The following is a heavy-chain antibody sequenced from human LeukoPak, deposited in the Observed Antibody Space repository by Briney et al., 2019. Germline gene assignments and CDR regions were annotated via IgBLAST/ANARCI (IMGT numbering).Heavy chain of an antibody. CDR1: GFTFSSYA. J-gene: IGHJ4*02. Sequence: GGSLRLSCAASGFTFSSYAMHWVRQAPGKGLEWVAVISYDGSNKYYADSVKGRFTISRDNSKNTLYLQMNGLRAEDTAVYYCARGQRITGTGTYDYWGREPWSPSPQ. CDR3: ARGQRITGTGTYDY. V-gene: IGHV3-30-3*01. D-gene: IGHD1-7*01. CDR2: ISYDGSNK.